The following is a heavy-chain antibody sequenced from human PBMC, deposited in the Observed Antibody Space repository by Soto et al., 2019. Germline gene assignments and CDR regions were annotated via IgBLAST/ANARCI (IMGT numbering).Heavy chain of an antibody. V-gene: IGHV4-31*03. CDR2: IYYSGST. CDR1: GGSISSGGYY. J-gene: IGHJ6*02. Sequence: SETLSLTCTVSGGSISSGGYYWSWIRQHPGKGLEWIGYIYYSGSTYYNPSLKSRVTISVDTSKNQFSLKLSSVTAADTAVYYCARDHPLYSGSYRPYYYYGMDVWGQGTTVTVSS. CDR3: ARDHPLYSGSYRPYYYYGMDV. D-gene: IGHD1-26*01.